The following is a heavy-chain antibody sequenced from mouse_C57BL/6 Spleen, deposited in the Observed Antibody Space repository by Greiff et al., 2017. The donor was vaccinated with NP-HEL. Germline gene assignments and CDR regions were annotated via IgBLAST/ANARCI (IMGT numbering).Heavy chain of an antibody. CDR2: IYWDDDK. Sequence: QVTLKESGPGILQSSQTLSLTCSFSGFSLSTSGMGVSWIRQPSGKGLEWLAHIYWDDDKRYNPSLKSRLTISKDTSRNQVFLKITSVDTADTATYYCARSGHYYSNYLVYWYFDVWGTGTTVTVSS. J-gene: IGHJ1*03. CDR1: GFSLSTSGMG. D-gene: IGHD2-5*01. V-gene: IGHV8-12*01. CDR3: ARSGHYYSNYLVYWYFDV.